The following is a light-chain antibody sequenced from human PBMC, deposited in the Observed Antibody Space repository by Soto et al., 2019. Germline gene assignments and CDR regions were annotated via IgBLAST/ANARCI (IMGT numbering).Light chain of an antibody. V-gene: IGLV2-14*01. CDR1: SSDVGAYNY. CDR2: EVS. CDR3: SSWTISNPLV. Sequence: QSALTQPASVSGSPGQSITISCTGTSSDVGAYNYVSWYQHHPGKAPKLMIYEVSNRPSGVSNRFSGSKSGNTASLTISGLQAEDEADSYCSSWTISNPLVFGGGTKLTVL. J-gene: IGLJ3*02.